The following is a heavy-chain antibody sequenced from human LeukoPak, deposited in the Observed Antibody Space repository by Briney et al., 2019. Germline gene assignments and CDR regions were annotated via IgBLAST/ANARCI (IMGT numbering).Heavy chain of an antibody. CDR1: GFAFSDYW. J-gene: IGHJ4*02. CDR3: ARGRWSPGYFDL. D-gene: IGHD1-1*01. V-gene: IGHV3-74*01. CDR2: IFSDGTGT. Sequence: GGSLRLSCVASGFAFSDYWMHWVRQAPGKGPVWVSRIFSDGTGTGYADFVKGRFTISRDNVKNTPFLQMHSLRAEDTALYYCARGRWSPGYFDLWGPGTLVTVSS.